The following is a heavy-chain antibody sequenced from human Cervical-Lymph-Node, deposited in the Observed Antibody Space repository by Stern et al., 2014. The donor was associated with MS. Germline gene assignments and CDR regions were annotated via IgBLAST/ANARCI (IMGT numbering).Heavy chain of an antibody. V-gene: IGHV5-51*03. J-gene: IGHJ5*02. Sequence: VQLVQSGAEVKKPGESLKISCKGSEYNFNTHWIAWVRQMPGKGLEWLGNIYSGNSDTRYTPSLQGQVSISADKSITTAYLHFSSLKASDSAMYFCARRGGPNWNHEAHNWFDPWGQGTLVTVPS. CDR1: EYNFNTHW. CDR2: IYSGNSDT. D-gene: IGHD1-14*01. CDR3: ARRGGPNWNHEAHNWFDP.